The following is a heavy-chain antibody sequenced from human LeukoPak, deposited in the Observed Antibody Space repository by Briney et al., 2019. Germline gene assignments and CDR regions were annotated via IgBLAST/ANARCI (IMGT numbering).Heavy chain of an antibody. CDR1: GFTFSSYA. J-gene: IGHJ6*02. V-gene: IGHV3-30*04. Sequence: GGSLRLSCAASGFTFSSYAMHWVRQAPGEGLEWVAVISYDGSNKYYADSVKGRFTISRDNSKNTLYLQMNSLRAEDTAVYYCARGAPRDYGMDVWGQGTTVTVSS. CDR2: ISYDGSNK. CDR3: ARGAPRDYGMDV.